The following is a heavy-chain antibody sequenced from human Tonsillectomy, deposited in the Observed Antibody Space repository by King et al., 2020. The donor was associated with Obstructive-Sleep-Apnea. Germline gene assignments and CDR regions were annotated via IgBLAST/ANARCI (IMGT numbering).Heavy chain of an antibody. CDR3: ARVLYDTSWSTFDI. CDR1: GDSVSSKSVA. D-gene: IGHD3-22*01. Sequence: VQLQQSGPGLVKPSQTLSLTCAISGDSVSSKSVAWNWIRQSPSRGLEWLGRVFYRSKWYSDYAVSVESRITINPDTFRNQFSLQLNSVTPEDTAVYSCARVLYDTSWSTFDIWGQGTMVTVSS. CDR2: VFYRSKWYS. V-gene: IGHV6-1*01. J-gene: IGHJ3*02.